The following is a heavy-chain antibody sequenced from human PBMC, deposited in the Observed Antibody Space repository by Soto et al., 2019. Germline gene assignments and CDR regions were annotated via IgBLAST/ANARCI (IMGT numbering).Heavy chain of an antibody. V-gene: IGHV3-15*01. Sequence: GGSLRLSCAASGFTFSNAWMSWVRQAPGKGLEWVGRIKSKTDGGTTDYAAPVKGRFTISRDDSKNTLYLQMNSLKTEDTAVFSFTQLGYGSSTSGQSPDYWGKGSLVPVSS. CDR1: GFTFSNAW. J-gene: IGHJ4*02. D-gene: IGHD2-2*01. CDR3: TQLGYGSSTSGQSPDY. CDR2: IKSKTDGGTT.